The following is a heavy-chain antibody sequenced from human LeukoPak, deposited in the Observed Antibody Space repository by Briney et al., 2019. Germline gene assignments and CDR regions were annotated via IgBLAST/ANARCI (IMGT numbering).Heavy chain of an antibody. CDR2: IYYSGST. CDR1: GGSISSYY. V-gene: IGHV4-59*01. CDR3: ARAYNWNYYYYGMDV. J-gene: IGHJ6*02. Sequence: SETLSLTCTVSGGSISSYYWSWIRQPPGKGLEWIGYIYYSGSTNYNPSLKSRVTISVDTSKNQFSLKLSSVTAADTAVYYCARAYNWNYYYYGMDVWGQGTTVTVSS. D-gene: IGHD1-20*01.